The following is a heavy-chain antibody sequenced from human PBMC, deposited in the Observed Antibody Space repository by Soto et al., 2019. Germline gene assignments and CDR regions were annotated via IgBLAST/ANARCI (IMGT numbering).Heavy chain of an antibody. J-gene: IGHJ4*02. D-gene: IGHD1-26*01. V-gene: IGHV3-23*01. CDR3: ARRGSGSYYDY. CDR1: GFTFSSYA. Sequence: EVQPLESGGGLVQPGGSLRLSCAASGFTFSSYAMRWVRQAPVKGLEWVSAISGSGGSTYYADSVKGRFTISRDNSKNTLYLQMNRLRAEDTAVYYCARRGSGSYYDYWGQGTLVTVSS. CDR2: ISGSGGST.